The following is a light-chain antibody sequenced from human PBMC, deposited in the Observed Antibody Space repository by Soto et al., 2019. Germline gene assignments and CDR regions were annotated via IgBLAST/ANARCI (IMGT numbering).Light chain of an antibody. Sequence: QSALTQPASVSGSPGQSITISCTGSSSDVGPYNLVSWYQHHPGKAPKLMISEFVKRPSGVSNRFSGSKSGNTASLTISGLQAEDEADYYCCSYAGSSMFVFGGGTKLTVL. J-gene: IGLJ2*01. V-gene: IGLV2-23*02. CDR3: CSYAGSSMFV. CDR2: EFV. CDR1: SSDVGPYNL.